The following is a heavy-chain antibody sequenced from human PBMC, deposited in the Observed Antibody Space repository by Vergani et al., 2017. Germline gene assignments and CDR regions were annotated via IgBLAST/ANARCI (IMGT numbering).Heavy chain of an antibody. J-gene: IGHJ3*02. CDR2: IYPSGNT. Sequence: QVQLQESGPGLVKPSETLSLTCAVSGYSINSDFYWGWIRQPPGKGLEWIATIYPSGNTYYNPSLNSRLTMSVDTSKNQFSLKLNSMTAADTAVYYCARSYCSSTSCYGGAFDIWGQGTMVTVSS. V-gene: IGHV4-38-2*01. CDR3: ARSYCSSTSCYGGAFDI. D-gene: IGHD2-2*01. CDR1: GYSINSDFY.